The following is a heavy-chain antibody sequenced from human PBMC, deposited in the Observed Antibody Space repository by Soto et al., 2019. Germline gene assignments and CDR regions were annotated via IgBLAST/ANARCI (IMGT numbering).Heavy chain of an antibody. J-gene: IGHJ3*02. CDR1: GYSFTSYW. CDR2: IYPGDSDT. CDR3: ARSRELELPSGVPASIPNAFDI. V-gene: IGHV5-51*01. D-gene: IGHD1-7*01. Sequence: PGESLKISCKGSGYSFTSYWIDWVRQMPGKGLEWMGIIYPGDSDTRYSPSFQGQVTISADKSISTAYLQWSSLKASDTAMYYCARSRELELPSGVPASIPNAFDIWGQGTMVTVSS.